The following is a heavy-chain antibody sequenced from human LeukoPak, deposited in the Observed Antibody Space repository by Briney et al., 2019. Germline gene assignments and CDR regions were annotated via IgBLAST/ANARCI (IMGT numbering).Heavy chain of an antibody. Sequence: GGSLRLSCAASGFTFSNYWMSWVRQAPEKGLEWVANIKEDGSEKYYVDSVKGRFTISRDNAKNSLYLQMNSLRAEDTAVYFCACRRWKTSAVDYWGQGTLVTVSS. CDR1: GFTFSNYW. D-gene: IGHD4-23*01. V-gene: IGHV3-7*01. CDR2: IKEDGSEK. J-gene: IGHJ4*02. CDR3: ACRRWKTSAVDY.